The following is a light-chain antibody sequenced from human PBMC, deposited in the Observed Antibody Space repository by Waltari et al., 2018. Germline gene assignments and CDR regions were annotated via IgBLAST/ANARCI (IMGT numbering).Light chain of an antibody. Sequence: ENLLTQSPGTLSLSPGERATLSCRASQSGSSNFAWYQQKPGQVPRLLIYDASNRATGIPARFSGSGSGTDFILTISSLEPEDFAVYYCQQRTHSLTFGGGTKVEIK. CDR2: DAS. J-gene: IGKJ4*01. CDR1: QSGSSN. V-gene: IGKV3-11*01. CDR3: QQRTHSLT.